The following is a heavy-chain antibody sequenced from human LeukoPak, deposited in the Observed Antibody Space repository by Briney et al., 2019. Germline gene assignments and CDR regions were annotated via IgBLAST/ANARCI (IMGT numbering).Heavy chain of an antibody. V-gene: IGHV4-39*01. CDR3: ARRLGTVTYNWFDP. J-gene: IGHJ5*02. CDR1: GGSISSSSYY. D-gene: IGHD4-11*01. Sequence: SETLSLTCTVSGGSISSSSYYWGWIRQPPGKGLEWIGSIYYSGSTYYNPSLKSRVTMSVDTSKNQFSLKLSSVTAADTAVYYCARRLGTVTYNWFDPWGQGTLVTVSS. CDR2: IYYSGST.